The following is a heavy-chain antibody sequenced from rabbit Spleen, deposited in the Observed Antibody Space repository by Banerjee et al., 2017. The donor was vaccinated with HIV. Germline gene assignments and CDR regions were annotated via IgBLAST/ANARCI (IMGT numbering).Heavy chain of an antibody. CDR1: GIDFSSYYY. D-gene: IGHD1-1*01. Sequence: QQQLEESGGGLVQPEGSLTLTCTASGIDFSSYYYMCWVRQAPGKGLEWIACIATGSSGYTYYATWAKGRFTISKTSSTTVTLQMTSLTVADTATYFCARGAAGGYGLTRLDLWGQGTLVTVS. V-gene: IGHV1S45*01. J-gene: IGHJ3*01. CDR2: IATGSSGYT. CDR3: ARGAAGGYGLTRLDL.